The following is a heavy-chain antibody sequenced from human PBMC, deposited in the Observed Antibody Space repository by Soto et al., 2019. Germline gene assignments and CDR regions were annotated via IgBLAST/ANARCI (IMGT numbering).Heavy chain of an antibody. CDR1: GGSISSDNCS. Sequence: QLQLQESGSGLVKPSQTLSLTCAVSGGSISSDNCSWSWIRQPPGKGLEWIGYIYHSGSTDYNPPLKRRASISVDKSRNQFSLKLSSVSAADTAVYFCARVPVTIGYGMDVWGQGTTVTVSS. J-gene: IGHJ6*02. CDR3: ARVPVTIGYGMDV. D-gene: IGHD4-17*01. CDR2: IYHSGST. V-gene: IGHV4-30-2*01.